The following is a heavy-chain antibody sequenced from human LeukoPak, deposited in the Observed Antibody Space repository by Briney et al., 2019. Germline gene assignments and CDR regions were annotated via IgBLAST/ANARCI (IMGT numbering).Heavy chain of an antibody. J-gene: IGHJ6*02. CDR3: ARDSVYDFWSGQNYYYYYGMDV. CDR2: IYYSGST. Sequence: PSETLSLTCTVSGGSISSGGYSWSWIRQHPGKGLEWIGYIYYSGSTYYNPSLKSRVTISVDTSKNQFSLKLSSVTAADTAVYYCARDSVYDFWSGQNYYYYYGMDVWGQGTTVTVSS. CDR1: GGSISSGGYS. D-gene: IGHD3-3*01. V-gene: IGHV4-31*03.